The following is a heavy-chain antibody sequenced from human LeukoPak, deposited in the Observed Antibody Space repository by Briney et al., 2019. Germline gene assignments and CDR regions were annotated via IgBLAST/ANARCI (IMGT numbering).Heavy chain of an antibody. CDR2: INHSGST. Sequence: SETLSLTCAVYGGSFSGYYWSWIRQPPGKGLEWIGEINHSGSTNYNPSLKSRVTISVDTSKNQFSLKLSSVTAADTAVYYCARAPIVVPAAIYRSWFDPWGQGTLVTVSS. V-gene: IGHV4-34*01. J-gene: IGHJ5*02. CDR3: ARAPIVVPAAIYRSWFDP. D-gene: IGHD2-2*02. CDR1: GGSFSGYY.